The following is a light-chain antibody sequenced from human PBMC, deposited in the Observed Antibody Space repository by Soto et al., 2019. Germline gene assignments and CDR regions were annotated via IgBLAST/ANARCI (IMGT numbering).Light chain of an antibody. CDR1: QGIRND. Sequence: AIQMTQSPSSLSTSVGDRVTITCRASQGIRNDLGWYQQKPGKAPKLLIYAASKLQSGVPSRFIGSGSGAEFTLTIISLQPEDFATYFCLQDYSYPYTFGQGTELEIK. V-gene: IGKV1-6*01. CDR2: AAS. CDR3: LQDYSYPYT. J-gene: IGKJ2*01.